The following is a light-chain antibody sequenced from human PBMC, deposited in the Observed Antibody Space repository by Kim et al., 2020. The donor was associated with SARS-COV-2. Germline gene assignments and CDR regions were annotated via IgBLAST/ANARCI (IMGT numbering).Light chain of an antibody. CDR2: DVS. CDR3: SSYTTSSTWV. J-gene: IGLJ3*02. Sequence: QSALTQPASVSGSPGQSITISCTGTSSDVGAYKYVTWYQQHPGKAPKLIIYDVSKRPSGVSNRFSGSKSVNTASLTISGLQAEDEADYYCSSYTTSSTWVFGGGTQLTVL. V-gene: IGLV2-14*01. CDR1: SSDVGAYKY.